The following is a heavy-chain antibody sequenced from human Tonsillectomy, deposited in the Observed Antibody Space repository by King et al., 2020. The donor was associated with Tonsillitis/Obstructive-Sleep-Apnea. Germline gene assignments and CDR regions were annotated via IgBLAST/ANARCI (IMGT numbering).Heavy chain of an antibody. V-gene: IGHV4-39*01. CDR3: AGGAFRDTTPWFDP. J-gene: IGHJ5*02. D-gene: IGHD1-1*01. CDR2: LYYSGST. Sequence: QLQESGPGLVKPSETLSLTCAVSGGSISSGSYYWGWIRQPPGKGLEWIGSLYYSGSTNYNPSLKSRVTISVDTSKNQFSLNLSSVTAADTAVYDCAGGAFRDTTPWFDPWGQGTLVTVSS. CDR1: GGSISSGSYY.